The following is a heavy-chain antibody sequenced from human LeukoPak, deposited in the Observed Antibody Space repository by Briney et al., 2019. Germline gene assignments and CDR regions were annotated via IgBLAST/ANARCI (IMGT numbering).Heavy chain of an antibody. CDR3: ARVNGGKVVEYCFDY. CDR1: GFTFSSYG. D-gene: IGHD2-15*01. Sequence: GRSLRLSCAASGFTFSSYGMHWVRQAPGKGLEWVAVIWYDGNNKYYADSVKGRFTISRDNSKNTLYLQMNSLRAEDTAVYYCARVNGGKVVEYCFDYWGQGTLVTVSS. V-gene: IGHV3-33*01. CDR2: IWYDGNNK. J-gene: IGHJ4*02.